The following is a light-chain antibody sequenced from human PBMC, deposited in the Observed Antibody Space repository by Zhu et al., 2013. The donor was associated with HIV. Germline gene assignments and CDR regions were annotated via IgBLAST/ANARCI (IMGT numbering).Light chain of an antibody. J-gene: IGKJ4*01. CDR3: QQYNSYPLT. V-gene: IGKV1-5*03. Sequence: DIQMTQSPSTLSASVGDRVTITCRTSQVFSSWVAWYQQKPGQAPKLLVYKASTSENGVPPRFSGSGSGTEFTLTISDLQPDDFATYYCQQYNSYPLTFGGGTRVEIK. CDR2: KAS. CDR1: QVFSSW.